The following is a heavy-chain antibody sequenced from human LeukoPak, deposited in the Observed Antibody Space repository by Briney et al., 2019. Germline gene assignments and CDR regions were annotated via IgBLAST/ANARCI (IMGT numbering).Heavy chain of an antibody. CDR3: ARDCSGGSCPTVEYFQH. CDR2: IIPIFGTA. CDR1: GGTFSSYA. Sequence: SVKVSCKASGGTFSSYAISWVRQAPGQGLEWMGRIIPIFGTANYAQKFQGRVTVTTDESTSTAYMELSSLRSEDTAVYYCARDCSGGSCPTVEYFQHWGQGTLVTVSS. V-gene: IGHV1-69*05. J-gene: IGHJ1*01. D-gene: IGHD2-15*01.